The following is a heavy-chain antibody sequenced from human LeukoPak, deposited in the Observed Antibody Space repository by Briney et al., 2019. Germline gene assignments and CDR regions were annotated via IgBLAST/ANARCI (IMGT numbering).Heavy chain of an antibody. J-gene: IGHJ6*03. CDR3: ARAHIDIVVVPAATYYYYYYMDV. D-gene: IGHD2-2*01. CDR2: MNPNSGNT. CDR1: GYTFTSYD. V-gene: IGHV1-8*03. Sequence: ASVKVSCKASGYTFTSYDINWVRQATGQGLEWMGWMNPNSGNTGYAQKFQGRVTITRNTSISTAYMELSSLRSEDTAVYYCARAHIDIVVVPAATYYYYYYMDVWGKGTTVTVSS.